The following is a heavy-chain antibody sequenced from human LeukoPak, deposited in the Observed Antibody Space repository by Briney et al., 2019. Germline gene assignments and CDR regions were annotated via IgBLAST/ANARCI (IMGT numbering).Heavy chain of an antibody. CDR3: ARDGIVVVTAIPAYYYYGMDV. J-gene: IGHJ6*02. V-gene: IGHV3-21*01. Sequence: GGSLRLSCAASGFTFSSYSMNWVRQAPGKGLEWVSSISSSSSYIYYADSVKGRFTISRDNAKNSLYLQMNSLRAEDTAVYYSARDGIVVVTAIPAYYYYGMDVWGQGTTVTVSS. D-gene: IGHD2-21*02. CDR2: ISSSSSYI. CDR1: GFTFSSYS.